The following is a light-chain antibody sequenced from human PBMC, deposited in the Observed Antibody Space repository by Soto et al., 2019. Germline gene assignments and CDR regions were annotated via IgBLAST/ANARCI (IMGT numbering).Light chain of an antibody. CDR2: AAS. V-gene: IGKV1-39*01. CDR3: QQSYSSQGT. J-gene: IGKJ1*01. Sequence: DIQMTQSPSSLSASVGDRVTITCRASQTISSSLNWYQQTSGKTPQVLIYAASSLQSVVPSRFSGSGSWTDLTLTMSRLQPEDFATYNSQQSYSSQGTFGQGTRVEIK. CDR1: QTISSS.